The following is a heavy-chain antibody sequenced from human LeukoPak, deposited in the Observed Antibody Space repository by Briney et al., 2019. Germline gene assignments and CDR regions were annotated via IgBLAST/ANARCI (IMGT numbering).Heavy chain of an antibody. CDR3: AKDIDDILTGWDY. V-gene: IGHV3-30*02. CDR2: IRYDGSNK. CDR1: GFTFSSYG. J-gene: IGHJ4*02. Sequence: GGSLRLSCAASGFTFSSYGMHWVRQAPGKGLEWVAFIRYDGSNKYYADSVKGRFTISRDNSKNTLYLRMNSLRAEDTALYYCAKDIDDILTGWDYWGQGTLVTVSS. D-gene: IGHD3-9*01.